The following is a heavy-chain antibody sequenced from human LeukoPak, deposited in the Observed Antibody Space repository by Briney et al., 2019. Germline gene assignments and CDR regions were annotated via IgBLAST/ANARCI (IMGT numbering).Heavy chain of an antibody. CDR2: MNPNSGNT. CDR1: GYTFTSYD. Sequence: ASVKVSCKASGYTFTSYDINWVRQATGQGLEWMGWMNPNSGNTGYAQKFQGRVTITRNTSISTAYMELSSLRSEDTAVYYCARDLCGSGSCYRNYAFDIWGQGTLVTVSS. J-gene: IGHJ3*02. D-gene: IGHD3-10*01. V-gene: IGHV1-8*03. CDR3: ARDLCGSGSCYRNYAFDI.